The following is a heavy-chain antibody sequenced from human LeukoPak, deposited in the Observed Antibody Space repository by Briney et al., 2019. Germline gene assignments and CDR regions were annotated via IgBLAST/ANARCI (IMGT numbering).Heavy chain of an antibody. Sequence: PGGSLRLSCAASGFAFSSYAMSWVRQAPGKGLEWVSAISGSGGSTYYADSEKGRFTISRDNSKNTLSLQMKSLRAEDTAVYYCAKGDDHEYYWGQGTLGTASS. V-gene: IGHV3-23*01. J-gene: IGHJ4*02. CDR3: AKGDDHEYY. CDR1: GFAFSSYA. CDR2: ISGSGGST.